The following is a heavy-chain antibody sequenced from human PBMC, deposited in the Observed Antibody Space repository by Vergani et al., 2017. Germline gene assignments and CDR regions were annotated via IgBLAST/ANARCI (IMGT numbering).Heavy chain of an antibody. J-gene: IGHJ3*02. Sequence: QVQLVQSGAEVKKPGASVKVSCKASGYTFTSYDINWVRQATGQGLEWMGWMNPNSGNTGYAQKFQGRVTMTRNTSISTAYLQWSSLKASDTAMYYCARPAYAGSYDAFDIWGQGTMVTVSS. CDR1: GYTFTSYD. V-gene: IGHV1-8*01. D-gene: IGHD3-10*01. CDR3: ARPAYAGSYDAFDI. CDR2: MNPNSGNT.